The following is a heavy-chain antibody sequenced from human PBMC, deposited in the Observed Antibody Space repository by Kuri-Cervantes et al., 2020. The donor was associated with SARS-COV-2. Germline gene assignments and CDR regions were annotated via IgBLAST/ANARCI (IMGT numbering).Heavy chain of an antibody. CDR2: ISGTGRST. V-gene: IGHV3-23*01. J-gene: IGHJ4*02. Sequence: GGSLRLSCAASGSTFSNYAVNWVRQAPGKGLEWVSTISGTGRSTYYADSVKGRFTISRDNSKNTLYLQMNSLRAEDTAVYYCANNLEGYSYGPFDYWGQGTLVTVSS. CDR1: GSTFSNYA. D-gene: IGHD5-18*01. CDR3: ANNLEGYSYGPFDY.